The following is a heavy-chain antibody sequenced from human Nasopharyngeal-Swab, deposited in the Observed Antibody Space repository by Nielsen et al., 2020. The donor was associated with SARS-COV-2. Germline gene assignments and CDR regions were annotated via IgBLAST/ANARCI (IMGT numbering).Heavy chain of an antibody. V-gene: IGHV3-48*04. CDR1: GFPFSPYG. Sequence: GGPLRLSCVASGFPFSPYGMNWARQAPGKGLEWPSYIGTSSSTSYYADSVKGRFTISRDTAKNSLYLQMNSLRAEDTAVYYCTSGWFDPWGQGTLVTVSS. CDR3: TSGWFDP. CDR2: IGTSSSTS. J-gene: IGHJ5*02.